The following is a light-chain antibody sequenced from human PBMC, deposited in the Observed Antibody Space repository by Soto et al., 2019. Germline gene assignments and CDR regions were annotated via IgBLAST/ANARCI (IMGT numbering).Light chain of an antibody. V-gene: IGKV3-15*01. CDR2: DAS. CDR1: QNVYNH. CDR3: QQCRNWPLT. J-gene: IGKJ4*01. Sequence: EIVMTQSPATLSVSPGEGATLSCKASQNVYNHLAWYQQRPGQPPRLLIYDASTRATGISARFSGSGYGTEFTLPISSLQSEDFAVYFCQQCRNWPLTFGGGTKVEIK.